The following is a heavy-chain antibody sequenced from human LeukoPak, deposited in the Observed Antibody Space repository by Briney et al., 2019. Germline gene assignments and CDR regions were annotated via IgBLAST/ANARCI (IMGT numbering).Heavy chain of an antibody. V-gene: IGHV3-30*18. Sequence: PGGSLRLSCAASGFTFSNYGIHWVRQAPGKGLEWVAVISYDGIHKFYTESVKGRFTISRDNSKNTLYLQMNSLRAEDTAVYYCAKDGGGGDLFITMIEYYFDYWGQGTLVTVSS. CDR3: AKDGGGGDLFITMIEYYFDY. CDR1: GFTFSNYG. CDR2: ISYDGIHK. J-gene: IGHJ4*02. D-gene: IGHD3-22*01.